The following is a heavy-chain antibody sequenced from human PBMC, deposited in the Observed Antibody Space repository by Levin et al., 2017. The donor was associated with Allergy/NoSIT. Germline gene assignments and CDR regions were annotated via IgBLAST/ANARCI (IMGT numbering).Heavy chain of an antibody. CDR2: INHSGTT. CDR3: GRGRFFAFDI. CDR1: GGSFTAFY. D-gene: IGHD3-16*01. Sequence: SCAVSGGSFTAFYWSWLRQSPEKGLEWIGEINHSGTTNYNPSLQSRFTISVDANKKQFSLKVTSMTAADTAVYFCGRGRFFAFDIWGQGTMVVVTS. V-gene: IGHV4-34*01. J-gene: IGHJ3*02.